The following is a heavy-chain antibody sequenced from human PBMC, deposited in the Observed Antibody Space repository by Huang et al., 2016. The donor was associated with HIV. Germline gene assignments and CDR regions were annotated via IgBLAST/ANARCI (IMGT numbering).Heavy chain of an antibody. D-gene: IGHD3-3*01. CDR3: AKDLTYTFGRHFDY. CDR1: GFTFGRFG. V-gene: IGHV3-30*02. Sequence: QVQLVESGGGVVQPGGSLRLSCTASGFTFGRFGMHWVRQAPGKCLVCVAFLRYDGNNYYYADSVRGRFTISRDNSKDTLYLQLNRLRPDDSAVYYCAKDLTYTFGRHFDYWGRGTLVTVSS. J-gene: IGHJ4*02. CDR2: LRYDGNNY.